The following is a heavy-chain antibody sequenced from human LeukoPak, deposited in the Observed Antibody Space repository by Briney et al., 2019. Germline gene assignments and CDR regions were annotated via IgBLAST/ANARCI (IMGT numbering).Heavy chain of an antibody. D-gene: IGHD3-22*01. Sequence: GGSLRLSCAASGFAFSSYAMHWVRQGPGKGLEWVALVSYDGGSKYYADSVKGRITISRDNSKNTLYLQMNSLRAEDTAVYYCAKKREYYDSSGWSNLDYWGQGTLVTVSS. J-gene: IGHJ4*02. CDR2: VSYDGGSK. CDR3: AKKREYYDSSGWSNLDY. V-gene: IGHV3-30-3*01. CDR1: GFAFSSYA.